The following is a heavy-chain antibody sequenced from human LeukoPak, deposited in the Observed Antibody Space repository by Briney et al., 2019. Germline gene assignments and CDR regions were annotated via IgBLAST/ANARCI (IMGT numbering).Heavy chain of an antibody. Sequence: SETLSLTCAVYGGSFSGYYWSWIRQPPGKGLEWIGEINHSGSTNYNPSLKSRVTISVDTSKNQFSLKLSSVTAADTAVYYCARGRMNYDFWSGYSNNYFDYWGQGTLVTVSS. CDR1: GGSFSGYY. V-gene: IGHV4-34*01. CDR2: INHSGST. D-gene: IGHD3-3*01. J-gene: IGHJ4*02. CDR3: ARGRMNYDFWSGYSNNYFDY.